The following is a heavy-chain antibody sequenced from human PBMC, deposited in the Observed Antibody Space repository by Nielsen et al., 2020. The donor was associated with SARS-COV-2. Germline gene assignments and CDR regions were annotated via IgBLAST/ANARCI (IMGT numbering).Heavy chain of an antibody. Sequence: SETLSLTCAVYGGSFSGYYWSWIRQPPGKGLEWIGEINHSGSTNYNPSLKSRVTISVDTSKNQFSLKLSSVTAADTAVYYCARGRYSDSYYMDVWGKGTTVTVSS. V-gene: IGHV4-34*01. D-gene: IGHD3-9*01. CDR3: ARGRYSDSYYMDV. CDR1: GGSFSGYY. J-gene: IGHJ6*03. CDR2: INHSGST.